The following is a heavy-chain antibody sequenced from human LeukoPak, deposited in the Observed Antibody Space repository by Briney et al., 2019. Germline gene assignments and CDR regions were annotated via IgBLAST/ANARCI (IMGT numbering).Heavy chain of an antibody. CDR2: IKQDGSEK. J-gene: IGHJ4*02. CDR3: AKDRGSSWYGVGLFDY. Sequence: PGGSLRLSCAASGFTFSSYWMSWVRQAPGKGLEWVANIKQDGSEKYYVDSVKGRFTISRDNAKNSLYLQMNSLRAEDMALYYCAKDRGSSWYGVGLFDYWGQGTLVTVSS. V-gene: IGHV3-7*03. D-gene: IGHD6-13*01. CDR1: GFTFSSYW.